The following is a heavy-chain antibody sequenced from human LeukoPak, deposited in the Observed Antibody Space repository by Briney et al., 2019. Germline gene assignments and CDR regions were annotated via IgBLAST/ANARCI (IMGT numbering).Heavy chain of an antibody. D-gene: IGHD6-13*01. V-gene: IGHV1-69*06. Sequence: SVTVSCKASGDTFISDTITWVRQAPGQGLEWMGGIIPFFDTTHYAQKFLGRVTITADKSTSTAYMELTSLVSEDTAVYFCARDHTSSWGGGWFDPWGQGTLVTVSS. J-gene: IGHJ5*02. CDR3: ARDHTSSWGGGWFDP. CDR2: IIPFFDTT. CDR1: GDTFISDT.